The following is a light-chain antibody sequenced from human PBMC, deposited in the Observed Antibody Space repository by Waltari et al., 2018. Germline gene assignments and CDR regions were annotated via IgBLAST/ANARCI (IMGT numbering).Light chain of an antibody. CDR2: EVT. V-gene: IGLV2-18*02. J-gene: IGLJ3*02. CDR1: SDAIASYNR. CDR3: SSITGSSTWV. Sequence: QSALTQPPSVSGSPGHSVTLSCTGTSDAIASYNRVSWYQQPPGTAPRLIIYEVTYRPSGVPDRFSGSKSGNTASLTISGLQAQDEADYYCSSITGSSTWVFGGGTKLTVL.